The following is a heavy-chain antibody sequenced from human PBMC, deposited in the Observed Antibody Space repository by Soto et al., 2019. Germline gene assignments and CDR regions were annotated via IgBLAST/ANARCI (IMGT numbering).Heavy chain of an antibody. V-gene: IGHV4-31*03. CDR2: IYYSGST. Sequence: PSETLSLTCTVSGGSISSGGYYWSWIRQHPGKGLEWIGYIYYSGSTYYNPSLKSRVTISVDTSKNQFSLKLSSVTAADTAVYYCARGRGYSYGYRQRRFFDYWGQGTLVTVSS. D-gene: IGHD5-18*01. J-gene: IGHJ4*02. CDR3: ARGRGYSYGYRQRRFFDY. CDR1: GGSISSGGYY.